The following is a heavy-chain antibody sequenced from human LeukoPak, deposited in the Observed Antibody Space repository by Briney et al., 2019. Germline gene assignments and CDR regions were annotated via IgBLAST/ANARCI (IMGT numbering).Heavy chain of an antibody. CDR2: IVVGSGNT. J-gene: IGHJ4*02. CDR1: GFTFTSSA. D-gene: IGHD1-26*01. Sequence: GASVTVSCKASGFTFTSSAMQWVRQARGQRLEWIGWIVVGSGNTNYAQKFRERVTITRDMSTSTAYMELSSLRSEDTAVYYCAAGSVGATTFDYWGRGTLVTVSS. V-gene: IGHV1-58*02. CDR3: AAGSVGATTFDY.